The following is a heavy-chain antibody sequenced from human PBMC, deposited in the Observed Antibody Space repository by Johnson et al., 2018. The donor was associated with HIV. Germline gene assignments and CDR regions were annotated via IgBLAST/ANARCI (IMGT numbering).Heavy chain of an antibody. D-gene: IGHD3-3*01. CDR1: GFMFSRYA. CDR3: AKGVSRGVIKDLSGAVNI. V-gene: IGHV3-33*06. J-gene: IGHJ3*02. CDR2: IWHDGSND. Sequence: QVQLVESGGGVVQPGRSLRLSCEASGFMFSRYALAWVRQAPGKGLEWVALIWHDGSNDNYADSVKGRFTLSRDNSKNTLYLQMKSLRAEYTAVYYCAKGVSRGVIKDLSGAVNIWGQGTMVTVSS.